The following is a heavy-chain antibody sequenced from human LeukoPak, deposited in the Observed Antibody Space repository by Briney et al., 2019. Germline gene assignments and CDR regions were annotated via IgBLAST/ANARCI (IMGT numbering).Heavy chain of an antibody. CDR1: GGTFSSYA. V-gene: IGHV1-69*05. J-gene: IGHJ4*02. CDR2: IIPIFGTA. CDR3: AREITMVRGARAGFDY. D-gene: IGHD3-10*01. Sequence: SVKVSCKASGGTFSSYAISWLRQAPGQGLEWMGGIIPIFGTANYAQKFQGRVTTTTDESTSTAYMELSSLRSEDTAVYYCAREITMVRGARAGFDYWGQGTLVTVSS.